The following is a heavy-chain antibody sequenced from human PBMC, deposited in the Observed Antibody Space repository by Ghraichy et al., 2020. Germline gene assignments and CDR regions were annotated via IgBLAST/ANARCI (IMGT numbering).Heavy chain of an antibody. J-gene: IGHJ6*02. CDR1: GGSISSGDYY. CDR3: ARVLRFLEGYYYYGMDV. D-gene: IGHD3-3*01. V-gene: IGHV4-30-4*01. CDR2: IYYSGST. Sequence: SETLSLTCTVSGGSISSGDYYWSWIRQPPGKGLEWIGYIYYSGSTYYNPSLKSRVIISVDTSKNQFSLKLSSVTAADTAVYYCARVLRFLEGYYYYGMDVWGQGTTVTVSS.